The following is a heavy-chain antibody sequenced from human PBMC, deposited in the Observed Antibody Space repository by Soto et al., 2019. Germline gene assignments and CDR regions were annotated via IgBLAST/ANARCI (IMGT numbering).Heavy chain of an antibody. CDR1: GGSITGGNYY. Sequence: QVQLQESGPGLVKPSQTLSLTCTVSGGSITGGNYYWSWIRQPPGKGLEWIGNIYYRGGTNYNPSLRSRVDISVDTAKNQFSLKLNSVTAAETAVYYCARERYITGTRNWYFDLWGRGSLVTVSS. D-gene: IGHD1-7*01. CDR2: IYYRGGT. V-gene: IGHV4-30-4*01. J-gene: IGHJ2*01. CDR3: ARERYITGTRNWYFDL.